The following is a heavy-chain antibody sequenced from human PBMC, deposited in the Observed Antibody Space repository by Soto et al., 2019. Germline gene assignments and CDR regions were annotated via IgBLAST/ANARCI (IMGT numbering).Heavy chain of an antibody. CDR1: GGSISSGGYS. J-gene: IGHJ3*02. Sequence: PSETLSLTCAVSGGSISSGGYSWSWIRQPPGKGLEWIGYIYHSGSTYYNPSLKSRVTISVDRSKNQFSLKLSSVTAADTAVYYCDREHEWELLHGAFDIWGQGTMVTVSS. CDR2: IYHSGST. CDR3: DREHEWELLHGAFDI. D-gene: IGHD1-26*01. V-gene: IGHV4-30-2*01.